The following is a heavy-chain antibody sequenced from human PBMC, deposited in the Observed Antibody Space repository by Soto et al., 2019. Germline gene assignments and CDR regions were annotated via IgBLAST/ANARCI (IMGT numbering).Heavy chain of an antibody. D-gene: IGHD2-2*02. V-gene: IGHV1-3*01. CDR1: GYIFTTYA. Sequence: ASVKVSCKASGYIFTTYALHWVRQAPGQRLEWMGWINAGKGNTKYSQKFQDRVTITRDTSASVAYMELSSLASEDTAVYYCERSEAIPEGCDYWGQGTLVTVSS. CDR2: INAGKGNT. J-gene: IGHJ4*02. CDR3: ERSEAIPEGCDY.